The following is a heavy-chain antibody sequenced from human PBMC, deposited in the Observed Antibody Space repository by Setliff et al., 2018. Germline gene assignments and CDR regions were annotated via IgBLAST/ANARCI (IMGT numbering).Heavy chain of an antibody. CDR3: ARDVPFWSGYYTGYYYYYGMDV. D-gene: IGHD3-3*01. CDR1: GDTSTTYA. Sequence: ASVKVSCKASGDTSTTYAIHWVRQAPGQGLEWMGWINAGNGNIRYSQKFQGRVTMTEDTSTDTAYMELSSLRSEDTAVYYCARDVPFWSGYYTGYYYYYGMDVWGQGTTVTVSS. CDR2: INAGNGNI. V-gene: IGHV1-3*01. J-gene: IGHJ6*02.